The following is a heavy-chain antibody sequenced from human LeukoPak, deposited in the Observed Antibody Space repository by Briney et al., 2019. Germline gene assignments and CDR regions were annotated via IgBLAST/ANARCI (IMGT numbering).Heavy chain of an antibody. CDR2: ISSSGSTI. V-gene: IGHV3-48*03. D-gene: IGHD5-24*01. CDR1: GFTFSSYE. CDR3: ARVTGRRDGYNYGDY. Sequence: GGSLRLSCAASGFTFSSYEMNWVRQAPGKGLEWVSYISSSGSTIYYADSVKGRFTISRDNAKNSLYLQMNSLRAEDTAVYYCARVTGRRDGYNYGDYWGQGTLVTVSS. J-gene: IGHJ4*02.